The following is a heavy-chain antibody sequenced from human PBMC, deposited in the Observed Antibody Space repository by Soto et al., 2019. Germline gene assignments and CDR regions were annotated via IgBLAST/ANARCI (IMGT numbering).Heavy chain of an antibody. J-gene: IGHJ5*02. CDR2: ISSSSSTI. V-gene: IGHV3-48*02. D-gene: IGHD1-26*01. Sequence: GGSVRLSCAASGFTFSSYSMSWVRQAPGKGLEWVSYISSSSSTIYYADSVKGRFTISRDNAKNSLYLQMNSLRDEDTAVYYCASHSIVGATRNWFDPWGQGTLVTVSS. CDR1: GFTFSSYS. CDR3: ASHSIVGATRNWFDP.